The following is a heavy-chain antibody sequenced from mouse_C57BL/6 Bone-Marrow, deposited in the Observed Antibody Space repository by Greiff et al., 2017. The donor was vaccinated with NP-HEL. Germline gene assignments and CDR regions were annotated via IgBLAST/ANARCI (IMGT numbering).Heavy chain of an antibody. CDR1: GYTFTSYW. CDR2: IDPSDSYT. D-gene: IGHD3-2*02. Sequence: QVQLQQPGAELVRPGTSVKLSCKASGYTFTSYWMHWVKQRPGQGLEWIGVIDPSDSYTNYNQKFKGKATLTVDTSSSTAYMQLSSLTSEDSAVYYCAREGKTAQATGYWGQGTTLTVSS. J-gene: IGHJ2*01. CDR3: AREGKTAQATGY. V-gene: IGHV1-59*01.